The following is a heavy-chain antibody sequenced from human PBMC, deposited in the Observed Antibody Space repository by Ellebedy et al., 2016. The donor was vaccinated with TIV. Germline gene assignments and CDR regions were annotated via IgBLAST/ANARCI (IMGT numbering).Heavy chain of an antibody. CDR1: GFTFNSYA. D-gene: IGHD2-2*01. CDR3: AKGRGGGSDSSTPRYYFDY. CDR2: ISNTGTRT. J-gene: IGHJ4*02. V-gene: IGHV3-23*01. Sequence: GESLKISCAASGFTFNSYAMSWVRQAPGKGLEWVSTISNTGTRTYYADSVEGRFIISRDNSKKTLYLQMNSLRAEDTAVYYCAKGRGGGSDSSTPRYYFDYWGLGTLVTVSS.